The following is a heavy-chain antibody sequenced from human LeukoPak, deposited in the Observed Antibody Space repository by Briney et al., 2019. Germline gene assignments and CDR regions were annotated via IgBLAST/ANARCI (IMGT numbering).Heavy chain of an antibody. CDR2: ISSSGRNI. V-gene: IGHV3-48*03. CDR1: GFTFSNYE. J-gene: IGHJ4*02. Sequence: PGGSLRLSCAASGFTFSNYEFNWVRQAPEKGLEWVSYISSSGRNIYYADSVKGRFTISRDNAKNSLYLQMNSLRAEDTAVYYCARLHYDDTSVSSWGQGTLVTVSS. CDR3: ARLHYDDTSVSS. D-gene: IGHD3-22*01.